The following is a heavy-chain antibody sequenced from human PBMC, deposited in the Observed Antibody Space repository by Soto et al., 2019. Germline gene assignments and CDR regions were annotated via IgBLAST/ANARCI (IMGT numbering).Heavy chain of an antibody. J-gene: IGHJ6*02. Sequence: GGSLRLSCAASGFTFSSYAMTWVRQAPGKGLEWVSAISSSGGSTFYADSVKRRFSISRDNSKNTLYLQLNSLRAEDTAVYYCAKGLFDYYPYYGMDVWGQGTTVTVSS. CDR3: AKGLFDYYPYYGMDV. CDR2: ISSSGGST. V-gene: IGHV3-23*01. CDR1: GFTFSSYA.